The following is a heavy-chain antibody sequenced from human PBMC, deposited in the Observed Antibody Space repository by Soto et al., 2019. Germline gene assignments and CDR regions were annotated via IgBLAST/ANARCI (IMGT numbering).Heavy chain of an antibody. CDR3: ARGGYDSRIFDY. D-gene: IGHD3-22*01. CDR1: GGSISSYY. Sequence: SETLSLTCTVSGGSISSYYWSWIRQPPGKGLEWIGYIYYSGSTNYNPSLKSRVTISVDTSKNQFSLKLSSVTAADTAVYYCARGGYDSRIFDYWGQGTLVTVSS. V-gene: IGHV4-59*01. CDR2: IYYSGST. J-gene: IGHJ4*02.